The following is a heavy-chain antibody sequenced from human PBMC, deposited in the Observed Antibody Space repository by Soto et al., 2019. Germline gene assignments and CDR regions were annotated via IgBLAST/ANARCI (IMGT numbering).Heavy chain of an antibody. CDR3: ARDKGRQQLGCNYWYSWAV. V-gene: IGHV1-69*12. CDR2: IMPVFATP. CDR1: GGTFSTSA. Sequence: QVQLMQSGAEVKKPGSSVKVSCKASGGTFSTSAISWVRQAPGEGLEWVGGIMPVFATPDYAQKFQGIVTTSEDESTTTAYVGLTRLSTDDAAVYFGARDKGRQQLGCNYWYSWAVGGQGTAITVPS. D-gene: IGHD4-4*01. J-gene: IGHJ6*02.